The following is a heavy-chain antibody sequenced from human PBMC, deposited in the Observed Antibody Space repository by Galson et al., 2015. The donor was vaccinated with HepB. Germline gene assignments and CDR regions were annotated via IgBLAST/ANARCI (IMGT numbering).Heavy chain of an antibody. CDR1: GYTFTSYG. Sequence: SVKVSCKASGYTFTSYGTSWVRQAPGQGLEWMGWISAYNGNTNYAQKLQGRVTMTTDTSTSTAYMELRSLRSDDTAVYYCAVFALGSMGKPFDYWGQGTLVTVSS. J-gene: IGHJ4*02. D-gene: IGHD1-26*01. CDR2: ISAYNGNT. CDR3: AVFALGSMGKPFDY. V-gene: IGHV1-18*01.